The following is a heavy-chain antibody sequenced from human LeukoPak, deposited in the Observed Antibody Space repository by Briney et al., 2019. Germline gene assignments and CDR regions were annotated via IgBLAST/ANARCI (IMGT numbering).Heavy chain of an antibody. CDR2: IWYDGSNK. J-gene: IGHJ6*03. Sequence: GRSLRLSCAASGFTFSSYGMHWVRQAPGKGLEWVAVIWYDGSNKYYADSVKGRFTISRDNSKNTLYLQMSSLRAEDTAVYYCAKNGDYRSYYYYYYMDVWGKGTTVTVSS. D-gene: IGHD4-17*01. V-gene: IGHV3-33*06. CDR3: AKNGDYRSYYYYYYMDV. CDR1: GFTFSSYG.